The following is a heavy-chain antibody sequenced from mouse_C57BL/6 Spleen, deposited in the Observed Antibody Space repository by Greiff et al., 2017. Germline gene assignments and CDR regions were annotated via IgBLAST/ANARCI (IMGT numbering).Heavy chain of an antibody. J-gene: IGHJ4*01. CDR2: INPNNGGT. Sequence: EVQLQQSGPELVKPGASVKISCKASGYTFTDYYMNWVKQSHGKSLEWIGDINPNNGGTSYNQKFKGKATLTVDKSSSTAYMALRSLTSEDSAVYYCAREGGYGYDQGAMDYWGQGTSVTVSS. CDR1: GYTFTDYY. V-gene: IGHV1-26*01. CDR3: AREGGYGYDQGAMDY. D-gene: IGHD2-2*01.